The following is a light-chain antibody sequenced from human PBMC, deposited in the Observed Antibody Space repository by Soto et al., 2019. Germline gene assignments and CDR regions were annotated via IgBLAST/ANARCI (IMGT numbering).Light chain of an antibody. J-gene: IGKJ5*01. V-gene: IGKV3-15*01. Sequence: EIVMTQSPATLSVSPGERATLSCRASQSVSSNLGWYQQKPGQAPRLLIYGASTRATGIPARFSGSGSGTEFTLTVRGLQSEDFAVYYCQQYHNWPWITFGQGTRLEIK. CDR3: QQYHNWPWIT. CDR1: QSVSSN. CDR2: GAS.